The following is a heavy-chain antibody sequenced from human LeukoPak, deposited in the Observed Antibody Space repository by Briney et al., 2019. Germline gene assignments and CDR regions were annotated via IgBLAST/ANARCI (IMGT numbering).Heavy chain of an antibody. D-gene: IGHD3-10*01. J-gene: IGHJ4*02. CDR2: IIPIFGTA. CDR3: ASPKGMVRGVIITPFDY. V-gene: IGHV1-69*13. CDR1: GGTFSSYA. Sequence: GASVKVSCKASGGTFSSYAISWVRQAPGQGLEWMGGIIPIFGTANYAQKFQGRVTITADESTSTAYMELSSLRSEDTAVYYCASPKGMVRGVIITPFDYWGQGTLVTVSS.